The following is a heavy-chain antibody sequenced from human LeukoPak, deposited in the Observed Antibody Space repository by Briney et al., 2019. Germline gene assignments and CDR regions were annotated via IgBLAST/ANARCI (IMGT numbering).Heavy chain of an antibody. CDR3: AKSGRNSAKVPFDY. Sequence: GGSLTLFCAASRFTFSSYCMHWVRQAPAKGLAWVAVISYDGSNKDYAESVKGRFTISRDNSMNTLYLQMNSLRAEDTAVYYCAKSGRNSAKVPFDYWGQGTLVSVSS. V-gene: IGHV3-30*18. D-gene: IGHD1-26*01. CDR2: ISYDGSNK. CDR1: RFTFSSYC. J-gene: IGHJ4*02.